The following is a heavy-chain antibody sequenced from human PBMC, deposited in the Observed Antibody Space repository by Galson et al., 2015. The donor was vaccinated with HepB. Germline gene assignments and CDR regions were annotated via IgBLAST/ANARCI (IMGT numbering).Heavy chain of an antibody. D-gene: IGHD3-16*01. Sequence: SLRLSCAASGFTFSSYAMSWVRQAPGKGLEWVSAISGSGGSTYYADSVKGRFTISRDNSKNTLYLQMNSLRAEDTAVYYCAKIPGGSYTPGGYWGQGTLVTVSS. CDR3: AKIPGGSYTPGGY. J-gene: IGHJ4*02. V-gene: IGHV3-23*01. CDR1: GFTFSSYA. CDR2: ISGSGGST.